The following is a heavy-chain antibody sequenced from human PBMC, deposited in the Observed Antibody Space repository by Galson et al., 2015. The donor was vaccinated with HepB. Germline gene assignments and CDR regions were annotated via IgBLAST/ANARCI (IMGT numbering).Heavy chain of an antibody. D-gene: IGHD2-21*01. CDR3: ARGGEYYYYYGMDV. V-gene: IGHV3-21*01. J-gene: IGHJ6*02. CDR1: GFTFSSYS. Sequence: SLRLSCAASGFTFSSYSMNWVRQAPGEGLEWVSSISSSSYIYYADSVKGRFTISRDNAKNSLYLQMNSLRAEDTAVYYCARGGEYYYYYGMDVWGQGTTVTVSS. CDR2: ISSSSYI.